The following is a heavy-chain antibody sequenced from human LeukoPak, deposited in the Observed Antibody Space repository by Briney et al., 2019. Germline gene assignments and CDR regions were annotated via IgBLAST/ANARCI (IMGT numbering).Heavy chain of an antibody. Sequence: ASVTVSCKASGYTFTSYDINWVRQATGQGLEWMGWMNPNSGNTGYAQKFQGRVTMTRNTSISTAYMELSSLRSEDTAVYYCARGGSGRAAARPYYFDYWGQGTLVTVSS. J-gene: IGHJ4*02. V-gene: IGHV1-8*01. CDR1: GYTFTSYD. CDR3: ARGGSGRAAARPYYFDY. CDR2: MNPNSGNT. D-gene: IGHD6-13*01.